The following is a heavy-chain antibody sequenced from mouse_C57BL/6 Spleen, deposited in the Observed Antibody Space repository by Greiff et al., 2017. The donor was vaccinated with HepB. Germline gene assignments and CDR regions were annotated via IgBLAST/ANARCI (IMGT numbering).Heavy chain of an antibody. J-gene: IGHJ4*01. CDR3: ARKGTIYYGKGNYAMDY. Sequence: VQLQQSGAELVKPGASVKMSCKASGYTFTSYWITWVKQRPGQGLEWIGDIYPGSGSTNYNEKFKSKATLTVDTSSSTAYMQLSSLTSEDSAVYYCARKGTIYYGKGNYAMDYWGQGTSVTVSS. CDR2: IYPGSGST. CDR1: GYTFTSYW. V-gene: IGHV1-55*01. D-gene: IGHD2-1*01.